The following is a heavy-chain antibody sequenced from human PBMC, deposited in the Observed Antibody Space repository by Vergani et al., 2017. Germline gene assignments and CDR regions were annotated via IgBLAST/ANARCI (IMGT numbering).Heavy chain of an antibody. CDR1: GGSFSGYY. D-gene: IGHD2-15*01. J-gene: IGHJ6*02. Sequence: QVQLQQWGAGLLKPSETLSLTCAVYGGSFSGYYWSWIRQPPGQGLEWFGEINHCGSTNYHPSLKNRVTISVDTSKNQFSLKLSSVTAADTAVYYWAIVPRHCSGGSCWRPYCYYGMDVWGQGTTVTVSS. CDR2: INHCGST. CDR3: AIVPRHCSGGSCWRPYCYYGMDV. V-gene: IGHV4-34*01.